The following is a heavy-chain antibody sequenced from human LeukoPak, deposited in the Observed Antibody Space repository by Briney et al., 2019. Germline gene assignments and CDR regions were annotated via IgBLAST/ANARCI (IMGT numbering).Heavy chain of an antibody. CDR1: GFTFSTYD. Sequence: GGSLRLSCAASGFTFSTYDMNWVRQAPGKGLEWVSCISSSSNYIDYADSVRGRFTISRDNAKNSLYLQMNSLRAEDTAVYYCARELGPIYYFHYMDVWGKGTTVTVSS. CDR3: ARELGPIYYFHYMDV. CDR2: ISSSSNYI. J-gene: IGHJ6*03. V-gene: IGHV3-21*01.